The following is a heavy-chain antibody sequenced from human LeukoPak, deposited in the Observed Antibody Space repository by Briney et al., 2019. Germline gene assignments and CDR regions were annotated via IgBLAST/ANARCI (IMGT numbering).Heavy chain of an antibody. Sequence: PGGSLRLSCAASGFIFSNYAMHWVCQAPGKGLEWVAVLWYDGSNKLYADSVKGRFTISRDNSKNTLYMQMNSLRAEDTAVYYCAKDLDWGYRYGDYPAGFDYWGQGTLVTVSS. D-gene: IGHD4-17*01. J-gene: IGHJ4*02. CDR3: AKDLDWGYRYGDYPAGFDY. CDR1: GFIFSNYA. CDR2: LWYDGSNK. V-gene: IGHV3-33*06.